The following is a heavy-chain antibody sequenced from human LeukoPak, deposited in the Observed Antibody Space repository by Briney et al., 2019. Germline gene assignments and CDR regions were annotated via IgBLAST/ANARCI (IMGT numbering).Heavy chain of an antibody. CDR3: ARDVVPGYSSRWSVGWFDP. CDR2: IIPILGIA. D-gene: IGHD6-13*01. Sequence: ASVKVSCKASGGTFSSYAISWVRQAPGQGLEWMGRIIPILGIANFAQKFQGRVTITADKSTSTAYMELSSLRSEDTAVYYCARDVVPGYSSRWSVGWFDPWGQGTLVTVSS. V-gene: IGHV1-69*04. CDR1: GGTFSSYA. J-gene: IGHJ5*02.